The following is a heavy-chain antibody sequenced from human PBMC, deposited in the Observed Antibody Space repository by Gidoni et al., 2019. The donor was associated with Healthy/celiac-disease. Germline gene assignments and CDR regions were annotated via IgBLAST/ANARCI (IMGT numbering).Heavy chain of an antibody. CDR2: IYYSGST. CDR3: ARERTYYYDSSGSLARAFDI. V-gene: IGHV4-59*01. J-gene: IGHJ3*02. CDR1: GGSISSYY. D-gene: IGHD3-22*01. Sequence: QVQLQESGPGLVKPSETLSLTCTVSGGSISSYYWSWIRQPPGKGLEWIGYIYYSGSTNYNPSLKSRVTISVDTSKNQFSLKLSSVTAADTAVYYCARERTYYYDSSGSLARAFDIWGQGTMVTVSS.